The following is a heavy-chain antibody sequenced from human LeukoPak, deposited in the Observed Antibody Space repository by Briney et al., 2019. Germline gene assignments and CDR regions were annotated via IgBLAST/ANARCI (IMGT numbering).Heavy chain of an antibody. CDR1: GYTFTGYY. V-gene: IGHV1-2*06. Sequence: ASVKVSCKASGYTFTGYYMHWVRQASGQGLEWMGRINPNSGGTNYARKFQGRVTMTRDTSISTAYMELSRLRSDDTAVYYCARASEQSKHWFDPWGQGTLVTVSS. CDR3: ARASEQSKHWFDP. D-gene: IGHD6-19*01. CDR2: INPNSGGT. J-gene: IGHJ5*02.